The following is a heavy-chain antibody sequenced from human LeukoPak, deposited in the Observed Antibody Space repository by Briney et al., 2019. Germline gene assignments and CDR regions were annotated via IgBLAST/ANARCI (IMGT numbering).Heavy chain of an antibody. V-gene: IGHV4-34*01. J-gene: IGHJ6*02. CDR2: INHSGST. CDR3: ARALSTVSYYYYGMDV. Sequence: SETLSLTCAVYGSSFSGYYWSWIRQPPGKGLEWIGEINHSGSTNYNPSLKSRVTISVDTSKNQFSLKLSSVTAADTAVYYCARALSTVSYYYYGMDVWGQGTTVTVSS. D-gene: IGHD4-11*01. CDR1: GSSFSGYY.